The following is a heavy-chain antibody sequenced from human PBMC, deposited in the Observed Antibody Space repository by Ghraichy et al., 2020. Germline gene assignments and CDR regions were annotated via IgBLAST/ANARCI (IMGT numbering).Heavy chain of an antibody. CDR3: ARCGYSYGDWFDP. Sequence: SETLSLTCAVYGGSFSGYYWSWIRQPPGKGLEWIGEINHSGSTNYNPSLKSRVTISVDTSKNQFSLKLSSVTAADTAVYYCARCGYSYGDWFDPWGQGTLVTVSS. D-gene: IGHD5-18*01. J-gene: IGHJ5*02. CDR1: GGSFSGYY. V-gene: IGHV4-34*01. CDR2: INHSGST.